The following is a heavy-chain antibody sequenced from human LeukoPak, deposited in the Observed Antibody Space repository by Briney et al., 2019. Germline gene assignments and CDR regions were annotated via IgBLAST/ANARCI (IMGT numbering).Heavy chain of an antibody. Sequence: ASVKVSCKASGYTFTRYVINWVRPATGQGLECMGWMNPNSVNTGYAQKFQGRVTMTRNTSKSKAYMELSSLRSEDTAVYYCARFPYRGYGGYGEGNDYWGQGTLVTVSS. CDR2: MNPNSVNT. CDR3: ARFPYRGYGGYGEGNDY. D-gene: IGHD4-17*01. V-gene: IGHV1-8*01. J-gene: IGHJ4*02. CDR1: GYTFTRYV.